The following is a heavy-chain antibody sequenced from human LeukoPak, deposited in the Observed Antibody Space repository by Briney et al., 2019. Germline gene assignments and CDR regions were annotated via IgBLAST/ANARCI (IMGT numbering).Heavy chain of an antibody. CDR3: ARGGTVTTSGYYYYYYGMDV. CDR2: IYSGGST. D-gene: IGHD4-17*01. J-gene: IGHJ6*02. V-gene: IGHV3-53*04. CDR1: GFTVSSNS. Sequence: GGSLRLSCAASGFTVSSNSMSGVRQAPGKGLEWVSVIYSGGSTYYADSVKGRFTISRHNSKNTLYLQMNSLRAEDTAVYYCARGGTVTTSGYYYYYYGMDVWAKGPRSPSP.